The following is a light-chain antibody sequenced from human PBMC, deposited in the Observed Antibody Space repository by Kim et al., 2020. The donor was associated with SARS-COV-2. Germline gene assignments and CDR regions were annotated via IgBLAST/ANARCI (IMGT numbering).Light chain of an antibody. CDR3: QQWKT. J-gene: IGKJ1*01. Sequence: EIVLTQSPGTLSLSPGETATLSCRTSQSVSSTHLTWYHQRRGQAPRLLIYGASSRATGIPDRFSGSGSGTDFTLTISRLEPEDFAVYYCQQWKTFGQGTKVDIK. CDR1: QSVSSTH. V-gene: IGKV3-20*01. CDR2: GAS.